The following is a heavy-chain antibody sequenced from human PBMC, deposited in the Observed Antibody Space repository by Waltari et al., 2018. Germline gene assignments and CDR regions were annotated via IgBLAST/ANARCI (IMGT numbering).Heavy chain of an antibody. CDR3: ARDRGTMIVEDGMDV. Sequence: QVQLQESGPGLVKPSETLSLTCAVSGYSISSGSYWGWIRQPPGKGLEWIGSIYHSGSTYYNPSLKSRVTISVDTSKNQFSLKLSSVTAADTAVYYCARDRGTMIVEDGMDVWGQGTTVTVSS. CDR2: IYHSGST. V-gene: IGHV4-38-2*02. D-gene: IGHD3-22*01. J-gene: IGHJ6*02. CDR1: GYSISSGSY.